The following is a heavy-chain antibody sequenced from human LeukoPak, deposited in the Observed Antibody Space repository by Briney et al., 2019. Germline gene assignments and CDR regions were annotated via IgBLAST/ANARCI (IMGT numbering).Heavy chain of an antibody. CDR2: IKQDGSEK. Sequence: GGSLRLSCAASGFTFSSYWMSWVRQAPGKGLEWVANIKQDGSEKYYVDSVKGRFTISRDNAKNSLYLQMNSLRAEDTAVYYCALDYGDYVGYFDYWGQGTLVTVSS. D-gene: IGHD4-17*01. CDR3: ALDYGDYVGYFDY. J-gene: IGHJ4*02. CDR1: GFTFSSYW. V-gene: IGHV3-7*03.